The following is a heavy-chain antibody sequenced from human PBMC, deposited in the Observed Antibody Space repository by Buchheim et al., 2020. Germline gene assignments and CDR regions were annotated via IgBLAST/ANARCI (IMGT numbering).Heavy chain of an antibody. CDR2: INHSGST. D-gene: IGHD6-13*01. V-gene: IGHV4-34*01. J-gene: IGHJ6*02. Sequence: QVQLQQWGAGLLKPSETLSLTCAVYGGSFSGYYWSWIRQPPGKGLEWIGEINHSGSTNYNPSLKSRVTISVDTSKNQFSLKLSSVTAADTAVYYCARWRGAIAAYYYYYYGMDVWGQGTT. CDR1: GGSFSGYY. CDR3: ARWRGAIAAYYYYYYGMDV.